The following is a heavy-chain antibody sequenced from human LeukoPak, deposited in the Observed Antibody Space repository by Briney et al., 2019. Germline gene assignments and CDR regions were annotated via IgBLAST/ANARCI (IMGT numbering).Heavy chain of an antibody. V-gene: IGHV4-4*07. J-gene: IGHJ5*01. Sequence: KASETLTLSCTVSGGSINGFHWNWIRQPAGKGLEWIGRVYTSGSTNYNPSLKSRVTMSVDTSKNQFSLKLSSVTAADTAVYYCARRTDSGTYNCFDSWGQGTLVTVSS. CDR3: ARRTDSGTYNCFDS. D-gene: IGHD1-26*01. CDR1: GGSINGFH. CDR2: VYTSGST.